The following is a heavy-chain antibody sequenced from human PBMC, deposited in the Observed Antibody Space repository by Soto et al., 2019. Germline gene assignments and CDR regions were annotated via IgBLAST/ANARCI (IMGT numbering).Heavy chain of an antibody. CDR2: IYSSGTT. J-gene: IGHJ6*03. V-gene: IGHV4-59*08. CDR1: SGSISGYY. Sequence: QVQLQESGPGLVKPSETLSLSCTVSSGSISGYYRSWIRQPPGKGLEWIGSIYSSGTTYYNPSLKSRVTMSVDTSKIQFSLNLSSVTAADTAVYYCARQASYDFWDGRFYYNYYMDVWGKGTPVTVSS. D-gene: IGHD3-3*01. CDR3: ARQASYDFWDGRFYYNYYMDV.